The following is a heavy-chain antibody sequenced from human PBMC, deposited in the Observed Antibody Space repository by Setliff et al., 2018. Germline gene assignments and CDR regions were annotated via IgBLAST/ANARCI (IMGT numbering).Heavy chain of an antibody. V-gene: IGHV4-59*01. CDR2: VFYNGAA. CDR3: ARGGTYRYFDY. J-gene: IGHJ4*02. Sequence: SETLSLTCTVSGDSISDASIMAWIRQPPGKGLEFIGYVFYNGAAKYDPSLKSRVTMSVHTSKTQFSLKLNSMTTADTAVYYCARGGTYRYFDYWGQGALVTVSS. CDR1: GDSISDAS.